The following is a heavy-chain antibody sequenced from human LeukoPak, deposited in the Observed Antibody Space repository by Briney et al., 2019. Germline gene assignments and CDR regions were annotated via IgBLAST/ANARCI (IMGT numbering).Heavy chain of an antibody. CDR3: AREGWDYYYMDV. J-gene: IGHJ6*03. CDR1: SGSISSYY. CDR2: IYTSGST. Sequence: PSETLSLTCTFSSGSISSYYWSWIRQPAGKGLEWIGRIYTSGSTNYNPSLKSRVTMSVDTSKNQFSLKLSSVTAADTAIYYCAREGWDYYYMDVWGKGTTVTVSS. D-gene: IGHD6-19*01. V-gene: IGHV4-4*07.